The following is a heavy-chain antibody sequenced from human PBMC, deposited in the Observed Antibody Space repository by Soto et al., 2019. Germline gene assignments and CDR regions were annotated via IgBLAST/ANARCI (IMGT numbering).Heavy chain of an antibody. D-gene: IGHD4-17*01. CDR1: GGPISSSSYY. Sequence: SETLSLTCTVSGGPISSSSYYWGWIRQPPGKGLEWIGSIYYSGSTYYNPSLKSRVTISIDTSKNQFSLRLSSVTAADTAVYYCARRGRETTVTKIVNPFDYWGQGTLVTVSS. CDR3: ARRGRETTVTKIVNPFDY. V-gene: IGHV4-39*01. J-gene: IGHJ4*02. CDR2: IYYSGST.